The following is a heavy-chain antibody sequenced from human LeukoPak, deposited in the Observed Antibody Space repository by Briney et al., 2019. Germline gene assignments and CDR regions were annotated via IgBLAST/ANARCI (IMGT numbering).Heavy chain of an antibody. CDR1: GFTFSDSA. CDR2: IRGKGYSDPP. CDR3: ATGVASGGPPMC. V-gene: IGHV3-73*01. D-gene: IGHD6-13*01. Sequence: GGSLRLSCAASGFTFSDSAIHWVRQASGKGLEWVGRIRGKGYSDPPAYAASVKGRFTISRDNSKNTVYLQMNSLRAEDTALYYCATGVASGGPPMCWGQGTLVTVSS. J-gene: IGHJ4*02.